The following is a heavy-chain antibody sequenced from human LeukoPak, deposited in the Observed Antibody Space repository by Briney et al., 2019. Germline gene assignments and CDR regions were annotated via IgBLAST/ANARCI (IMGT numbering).Heavy chain of an antibody. D-gene: IGHD6-19*01. Sequence: GSLRLSFAASGFRFSNHYMRWIRPAPGKGLEWVANINEDGSNKWHLGSVKGRFTVSRDNARNALYLQMNSLRVEDTAVYYCTRVIVAVPGYFDYFDFWGQGALVTVSS. V-gene: IGHV3-7*01. J-gene: IGHJ4*02. CDR3: TRVIVAVPGYFDYFDF. CDR2: INEDGSNK. CDR1: GFRFSNHY.